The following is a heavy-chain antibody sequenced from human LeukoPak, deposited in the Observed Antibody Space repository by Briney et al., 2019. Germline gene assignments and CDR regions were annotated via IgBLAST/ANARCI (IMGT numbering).Heavy chain of an antibody. CDR2: IYYGGST. D-gene: IGHD2-15*01. CDR1: GGSIASTSDY. J-gene: IGHJ5*02. CDR3: ARIGGGSWRNPGHWFDP. V-gene: IGHV4-39*01. Sequence: SETLSLTCTVSGGSIASTSDYWGWIRQPPGKGLEWLGSIYYGGSTYDNPSLRSRVTISIDTSKNQFSLKVTSLTAADTALYYCARIGGGSWRNPGHWFDPWGQGALVTVSS.